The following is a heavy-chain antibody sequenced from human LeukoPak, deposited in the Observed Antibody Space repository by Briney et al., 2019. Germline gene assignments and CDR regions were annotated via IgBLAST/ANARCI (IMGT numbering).Heavy chain of an antibody. J-gene: IGHJ4*02. Sequence: GGSLRLSCAASGFTFSSYAMSWVRQAPGEGLEWVSAISGSGGSTYYADSVKGRFTISRDNSKNTLYLQMNSLRAEDTAVYYCAKMPDYGDYFDYWGQGTLVTVSS. V-gene: IGHV3-23*01. CDR2: ISGSGGST. CDR3: AKMPDYGDYFDY. D-gene: IGHD4-17*01. CDR1: GFTFSSYA.